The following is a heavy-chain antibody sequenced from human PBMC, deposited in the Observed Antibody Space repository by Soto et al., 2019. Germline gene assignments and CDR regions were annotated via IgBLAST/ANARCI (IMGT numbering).Heavy chain of an antibody. Sequence: QVQLVESGGGLVQPGRSLRLSCAGSGFTFSSYGMHWVRQAPGKGLEWVAVIRYDGRNKYYADSVKGRFTISRDNSKNTLYLQMNSLRAEDTAVYYCARGSNWGFDYGGQGTLVTVSS. CDR2: IRYDGRNK. V-gene: IGHV3-33*01. CDR3: ARGSNWGFDY. J-gene: IGHJ4*02. D-gene: IGHD7-27*01. CDR1: GFTFSSYG.